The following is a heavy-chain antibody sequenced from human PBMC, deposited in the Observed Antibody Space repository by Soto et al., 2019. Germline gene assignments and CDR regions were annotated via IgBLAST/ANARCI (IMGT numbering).Heavy chain of an antibody. CDR1: GFTFSSYW. V-gene: IGHV3-7*01. Sequence: EVQLVESGGGLVQPGGPLRLSCAASGFTFSSYWMSWVRQAPGKGLEWVANIKQDGSEEYYVDPVKGRFTISRDNAKNSLYLQLNSLRAEDTAVYYCARGRGIGDFYMDVWGKGTMVTVSS. CDR2: IKQDGSEE. CDR3: ARGRGIGDFYMDV. J-gene: IGHJ6*03. D-gene: IGHD6-13*01.